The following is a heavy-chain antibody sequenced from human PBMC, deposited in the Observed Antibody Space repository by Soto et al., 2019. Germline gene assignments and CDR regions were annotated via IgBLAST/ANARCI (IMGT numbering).Heavy chain of an antibody. CDR2: ISYDGSNK. V-gene: IGHV3-30*18. CDR3: AKDLWLLSHSYYYGMDV. Sequence: GGSLRLSCAASGFTFSSYGMHWVRQAPGKGLEWVAVISYDGSNKYYADSVKGRFTISRDNSKNTLYLQMNSLRAEDTAVYYCAKDLWLLSHSYYYGMDVWGQGTTVTVSS. D-gene: IGHD3-3*01. CDR1: GFTFSSYG. J-gene: IGHJ6*02.